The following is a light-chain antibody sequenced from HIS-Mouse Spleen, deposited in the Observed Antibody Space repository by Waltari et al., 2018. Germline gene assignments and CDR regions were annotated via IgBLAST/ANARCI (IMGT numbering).Light chain of an antibody. J-gene: IGLJ2*01. CDR1: ALPKTY. CDR2: EDS. Sequence: SYELTQPPSVSVSPGQTARITCSGDALPKTYAYWYQQKSGQAPVLVIYEDSKRPSWIPERFSGSSSGTMATLTISGAQVEDEADYYCYSTDSSGNHRVFGGGTKLTVL. V-gene: IGLV3-10*01. CDR3: YSTDSSGNHRV.